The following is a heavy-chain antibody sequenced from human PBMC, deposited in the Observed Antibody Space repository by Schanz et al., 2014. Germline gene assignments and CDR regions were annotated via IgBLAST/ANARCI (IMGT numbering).Heavy chain of an antibody. CDR2: ISGGGGSA. J-gene: IGHJ4*02. CDR1: GFTFNNYD. V-gene: IGHV3-23*04. Sequence: EVQLVESGGGLVQPGGSLRLSCAASGFTFNNYDMNWVRLVPGKGLECVSGISGGGGSAYYADSVKGRFTISRDNAKNSLYLQMTGLRAEDTAVYYCAAHETLSTTACYPSWGQGTLVAVSS. D-gene: IGHD2-2*01. CDR3: AAHETLSTTACYPS.